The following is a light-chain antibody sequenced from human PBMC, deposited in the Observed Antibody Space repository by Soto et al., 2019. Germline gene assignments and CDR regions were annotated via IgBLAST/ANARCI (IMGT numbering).Light chain of an antibody. CDR2: KNN. Sequence: QSVLTQPPSASGTPGQRVTISCSGSFSKIGRNYVYWYQQFPGTAPKLLIFKNNQRPSGVPDRFSGSKTDTSASLAISGLRSDDEAQYYCAAWDDSLRGWVFGGGTKVTVL. V-gene: IGLV1-47*01. CDR3: AAWDDSLRGWV. J-gene: IGLJ3*02. CDR1: FSKIGRNY.